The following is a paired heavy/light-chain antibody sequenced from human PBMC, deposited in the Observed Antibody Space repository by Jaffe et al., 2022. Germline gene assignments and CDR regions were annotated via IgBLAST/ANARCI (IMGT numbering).Light chain of an antibody. Sequence: QSALTQPRSVSGSPGQSVTISCTGTSSDVGGYNYVSWYQQHPGKAPKLMISDVSKRPSGVPDRFSGSKSGNTASLTISGLQTEDEADYYCCSYAGSNTPYVFGTGTEVTVL. CDR2: DVS. CDR1: SSDVGGYNY. V-gene: IGLV2-11*01. CDR3: CSYAGSNTPYV. J-gene: IGLJ1*01.
Heavy chain of an antibody. V-gene: IGHV4-59*01. D-gene: IGHD6-13*01. CDR1: GGSISSYY. Sequence: QVQLQESGPGLVKPSETLSLTCTVSGGSISSYYWNWLRQPPGKGLEWIGYIYNSGITNSNPSLKSRVTISVDTSKNQISLKLSSVTAADTAVYFCARVWRSDSSTWYGAFDIWGHGTMVTVSS. J-gene: IGHJ3*02. CDR2: IYNSGIT. CDR3: ARVWRSDSSTWYGAFDI.